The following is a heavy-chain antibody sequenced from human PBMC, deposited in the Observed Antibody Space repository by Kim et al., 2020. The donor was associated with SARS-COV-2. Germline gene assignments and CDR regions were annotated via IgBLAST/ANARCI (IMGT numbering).Heavy chain of an antibody. CDR2: INHSGST. J-gene: IGHJ4*01. Sequence: SETLSLTCAAYGGSFSGYYWSWIRQPPGKGLEWIGEINHSGSTNYNPSLKSRVTISVDTSKNQFSLKLSSVTAADTAVYYCARGRRLLLWFGEFSRFDY. CDR3: ARGRRLLLWFGEFSRFDY. CDR1: GGSFSGYY. D-gene: IGHD3-10*01. V-gene: IGHV4-34*01.